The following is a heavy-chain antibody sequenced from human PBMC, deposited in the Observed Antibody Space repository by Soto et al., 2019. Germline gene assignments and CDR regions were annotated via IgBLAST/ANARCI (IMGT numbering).Heavy chain of an antibody. D-gene: IGHD6-13*01. Sequence: GGSLRLSCAAFGFTFSSYGMHWVRQAPGKGLEWVAVISYDGSNKYYADSVKGRFTISRDNSKNTLYLQMNSLRAEDTAVYYCAKDRRIAAAGKGSWFDPWGQGTLVTVSS. CDR3: AKDRRIAAAGKGSWFDP. J-gene: IGHJ5*02. CDR1: GFTFSSYG. V-gene: IGHV3-30*18. CDR2: ISYDGSNK.